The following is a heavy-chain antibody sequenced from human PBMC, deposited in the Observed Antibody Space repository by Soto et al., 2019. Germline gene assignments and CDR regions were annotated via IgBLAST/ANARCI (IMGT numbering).Heavy chain of an antibody. CDR3: ARSRPGYCSGGSCYSVLYYCYMDV. CDR1: GFTVSSNY. V-gene: IGHV3-66*01. Sequence: EVQLVESGGGLVQPGGSLRLSCAASGFTVSSNYMSWVRQAPGKGLERVSVIYSGGSTYYADSVKGRFTISRDNSKHTLYLQMNRLRAEDTAVYYCARSRPGYCSGGSCYSVLYYCYMDVWGKGTTVTVSS. D-gene: IGHD2-15*01. J-gene: IGHJ6*03. CDR2: IYSGGST.